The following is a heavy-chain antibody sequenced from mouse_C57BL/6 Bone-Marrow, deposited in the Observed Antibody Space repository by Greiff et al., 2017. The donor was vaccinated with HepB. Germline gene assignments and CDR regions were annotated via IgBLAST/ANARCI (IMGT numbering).Heavy chain of an antibody. CDR3: ARYGSSRFDY. J-gene: IGHJ2*01. Sequence: QVQLKQPGAELVRPGSSVKLSCKASGYTFTSYWMHWVKQRPIQGLEWIGNIDPSDSETHYNQKFKDKATLTVDKSSSTAYMQLSSLTSEDSAVYYCARYGSSRFDYWGQGTTLTVSS. V-gene: IGHV1-52*01. D-gene: IGHD1-1*01. CDR1: GYTFTSYW. CDR2: IDPSDSET.